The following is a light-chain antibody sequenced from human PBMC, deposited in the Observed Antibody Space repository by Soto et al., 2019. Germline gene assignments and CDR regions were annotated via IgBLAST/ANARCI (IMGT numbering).Light chain of an antibody. CDR1: QSISNF. CDR2: AAS. J-gene: IGKJ2*01. V-gene: IGKV1-39*01. CDR3: QQSYSAPRT. Sequence: DIPMTQSPSSLSASVGDRVTITCRASQSISNFLNWYQQKPGKAPKLLISAASSLQGGVPSRFSGSGSGTDFTLTISSLQPEDFATYYCQQSYSAPRTFGQGTKLEIK.